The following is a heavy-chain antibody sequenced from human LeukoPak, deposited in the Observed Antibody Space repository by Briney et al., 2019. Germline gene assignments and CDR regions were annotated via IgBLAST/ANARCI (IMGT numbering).Heavy chain of an antibody. CDR1: GFTFSSYA. D-gene: IGHD6-13*01. V-gene: IGHV3-23*01. J-gene: IGHJ4*02. CDR2: ISGSGGST. Sequence: PGGSLRLSCAASGFTFSSYAMNWVRQAPGKGLEWVSAISGSGGSTYYADSVKGRFTISRDNSKNTLYLQMNSLRAEDTAVYYCAKVGHSSSWYYFDYWGQGTLVTVSS. CDR3: AKVGHSSSWYYFDY.